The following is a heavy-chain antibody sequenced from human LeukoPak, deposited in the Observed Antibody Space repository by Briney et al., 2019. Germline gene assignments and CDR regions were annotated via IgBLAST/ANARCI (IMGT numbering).Heavy chain of an antibody. CDR2: ISAYNGNT. D-gene: IGHD2-2*02. Sequence: ASVKVSCKASGYTFTSYGISWVRQAPGQGLEWMGWISAYNGNTNYAQKLQGRVTITRNTSISTAYMELSSLRSEDTAVYYCARGFPIYRDAFDIWGQGTMVTVSS. CDR3: ARGFPIYRDAFDI. CDR1: GYTFTSYG. J-gene: IGHJ3*02. V-gene: IGHV1-18*01.